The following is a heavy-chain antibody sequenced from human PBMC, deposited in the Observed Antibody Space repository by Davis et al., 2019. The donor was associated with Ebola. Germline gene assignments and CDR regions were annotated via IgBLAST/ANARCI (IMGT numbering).Heavy chain of an antibody. V-gene: IGHV4-59*12. CDR1: GGSISSYY. Sequence: SETLSLTCTVSGGSISSYYWSWIRQPPGKGLEWIGYIYYSGSTNYNPSLKSRVTISVDTSKNQFSLKLNSVTPEDTAVYYCARSKIVLGRFFDYWGQGTLVTVSS. CDR3: ARSKIVLGRFFDY. CDR2: IYYSGST. D-gene: IGHD2-8*01. J-gene: IGHJ4*02.